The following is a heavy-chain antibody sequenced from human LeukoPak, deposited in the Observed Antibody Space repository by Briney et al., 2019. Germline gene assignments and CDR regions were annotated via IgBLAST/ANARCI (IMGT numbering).Heavy chain of an antibody. Sequence: GASVKVSCKASGYTFTSYGISWVRQAPGQGLEWMGWISAYNGNTNYAQKLQGRVTMTTDTSTSTAYMELRSLRSDDTAVYYCARDVGLYGIAAAGTDYWGQGTLVTVSS. J-gene: IGHJ4*02. D-gene: IGHD6-13*01. CDR2: ISAYNGNT. V-gene: IGHV1-18*01. CDR3: ARDVGLYGIAAAGTDY. CDR1: GYTFTSYG.